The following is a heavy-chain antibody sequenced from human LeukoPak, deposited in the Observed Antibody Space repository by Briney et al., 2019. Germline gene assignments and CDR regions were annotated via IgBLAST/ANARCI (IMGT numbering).Heavy chain of an antibody. CDR2: IWYDGSNK. CDR3: ARALREVVMTD. D-gene: IGHD3-22*01. J-gene: IGHJ4*02. Sequence: PGGSLRLSCAASGFPYSSYGMHWVRHAPGKGLEWVAVIWYDGSNKYYADSVKGRFTISRDNSKNTLYLQMNSLRAEDTAVYYCARALREVVMTDWGQGTLVTVSS. V-gene: IGHV3-33*01. CDR1: GFPYSSYG.